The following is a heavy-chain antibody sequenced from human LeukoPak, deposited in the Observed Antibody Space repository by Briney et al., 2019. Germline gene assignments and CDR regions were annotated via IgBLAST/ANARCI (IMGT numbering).Heavy chain of an antibody. CDR2: ISNSGSFE. CDR3: ARGHYGDTYGMDV. D-gene: IGHD4-17*01. V-gene: IGHV3-21*01. J-gene: IGHJ6*02. Sequence: GGSLRLSCAASGFTFNDYSMNWVRQAPGKGLEWVSSISNSGSFEFYADSVKGRFTVSRDNAKHSLYLQMNGLRAEDTAVYYCARGHYGDTYGMDVWGQGTAVTVSS. CDR1: GFTFNDYS.